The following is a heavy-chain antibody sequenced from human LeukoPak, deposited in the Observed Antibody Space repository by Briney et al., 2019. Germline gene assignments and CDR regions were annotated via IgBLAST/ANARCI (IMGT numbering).Heavy chain of an antibody. CDR3: AKRCDILTGYYKVDY. CDR1: GFTFSNYV. CDR2: ISGSGNNT. V-gene: IGHV3-23*01. Sequence: GGSLRLSCAASGFTFSNYVMSWVRQAPGKGLEWVSSISGSGNNTHYADSVRGRFTISRDNSKNTLYLEINRLRAEDTAVYFCAKRCDILTGYYKVDYWGQGTLVTVSS. J-gene: IGHJ4*02. D-gene: IGHD3-9*01.